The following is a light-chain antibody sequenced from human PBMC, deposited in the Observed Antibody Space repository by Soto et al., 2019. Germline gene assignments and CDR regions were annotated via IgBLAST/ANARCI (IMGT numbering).Light chain of an antibody. V-gene: IGKV2-28*01. CDR2: LGS. J-gene: IGKJ4*01. CDR1: QSLLYSNGYNY. Sequence: DIVMTQSPLSLPVTPGEPASISCRSSQSLLYSNGYNYLDWYLQTPGQSLQLLVYLGSNRASGVPDRFSGSGSGTDFTLKISRVEAEDVGVYYCMQALQAPLTFGGGTKVEIK. CDR3: MQALQAPLT.